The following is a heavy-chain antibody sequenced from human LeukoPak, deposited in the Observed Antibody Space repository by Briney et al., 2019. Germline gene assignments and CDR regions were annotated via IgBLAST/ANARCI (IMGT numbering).Heavy chain of an antibody. V-gene: IGHV3-30*04. CDR1: GFTFSSYA. J-gene: IGHJ6*04. Sequence: PGGSLRLSCAASGFTFSSYAMHWVRQAPGKGLEWVAVISYDGSNKYYADSVKGRFTISRDNSKNTLYLQMNSLRAEDTAVYYCAREYCSGGSCYDYYYYGMDVWGKGTTVTVSS. CDR2: ISYDGSNK. D-gene: IGHD2-15*01. CDR3: AREYCSGGSCYDYYYYGMDV.